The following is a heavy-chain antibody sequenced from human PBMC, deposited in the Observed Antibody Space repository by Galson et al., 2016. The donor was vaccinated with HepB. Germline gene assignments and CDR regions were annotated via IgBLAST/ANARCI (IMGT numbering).Heavy chain of an antibody. CDR1: GFAFDDYG. CDR3: VKHRDPGGYSP. D-gene: IGHD3-22*01. J-gene: IGHJ5*02. V-gene: IGHV3-9*01. Sequence: SLRLSCAASGFAFDDYGMQWVRQAPGKGLEWVSGISWNSGGIGYVDSVRGRFTISRDNSKNTLHLQMDSLRAEDTAVYYCVKHRDPGGYSPWGQGTLVTVSS. CDR2: ISWNSGGI.